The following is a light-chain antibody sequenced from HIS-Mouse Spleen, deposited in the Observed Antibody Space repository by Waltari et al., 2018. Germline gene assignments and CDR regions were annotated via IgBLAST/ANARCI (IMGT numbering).Light chain of an antibody. V-gene: IGLV3-27*01. CDR2: KDS. CDR1: VLAKKY. J-gene: IGLJ3*02. Sequence: SYELTQPSSVSVSPGQTARITCSGDVLAKKYARWFQQKPGQAPVLVIYKDSERPSGIPERVSGSSSGTTVTVTISGAQVEDEADYYCYSAADNNWVFGGGTKLTVL. CDR3: YSAADNNWV.